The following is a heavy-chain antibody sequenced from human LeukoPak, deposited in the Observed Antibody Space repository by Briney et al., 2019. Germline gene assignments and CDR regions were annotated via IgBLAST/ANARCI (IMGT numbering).Heavy chain of an antibody. CDR3: YAMTTTVRLFQH. D-gene: IGHD4-17*01. V-gene: IGHV4-38-2*01. Sequence: SETLSLTCAVSGYSISSGYYWGWIRQPPGKGLEWIGSIYHSGSTYYNPSLKSRVTISVDTSKKQFSLKVSSVTAADTAVYWCYAMTTTVRLFQHWGQGTLVTVSS. CDR2: IYHSGST. CDR1: GYSISSGYY. J-gene: IGHJ1*01.